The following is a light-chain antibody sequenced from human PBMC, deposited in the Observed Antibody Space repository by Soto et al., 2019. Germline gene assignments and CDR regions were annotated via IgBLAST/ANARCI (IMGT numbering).Light chain of an antibody. Sequence: QSVLTQPGSVSGSPGQSITISCTGTSSDVGGYNYVSWYQQHPGKAPKLMIYEVSNRPSGVSNRFSGSKSGNTASLTISGLQAEDEADYYCSSYTSSSTPYVFGTGSKVTGL. CDR1: SSDVGGYNY. CDR2: EVS. J-gene: IGLJ1*01. CDR3: SSYTSSSTPYV. V-gene: IGLV2-14*01.